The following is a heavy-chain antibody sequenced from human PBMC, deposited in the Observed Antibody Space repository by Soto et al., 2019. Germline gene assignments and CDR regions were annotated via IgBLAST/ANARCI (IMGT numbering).Heavy chain of an antibody. CDR3: ARDREVYYDSSGYEF. Sequence: SETLSLTCVVSGGSISSGNWWSWVRQPPGEGLEWIGEIFHSGGTNYNPSLKSRVTISVDTSKNQFSLKMNSVTAADTAVYYCARDREVYYDSSGYEFWGQGTLVTVSS. CDR2: IFHSGGT. V-gene: IGHV4-4*02. J-gene: IGHJ4*02. D-gene: IGHD3-22*01. CDR1: GGSISSGNW.